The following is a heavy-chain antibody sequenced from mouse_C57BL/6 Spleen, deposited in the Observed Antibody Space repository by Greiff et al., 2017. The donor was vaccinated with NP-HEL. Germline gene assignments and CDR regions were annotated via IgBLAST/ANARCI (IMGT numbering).Heavy chain of an antibody. CDR3: TLSTMVTTGAMDY. CDR2: IYPGSGST. J-gene: IGHJ4*01. Sequence: QVQLKQPGAELVKPGASVKMSCKASGYTFTSYWITWVKQRPGQGLEWIGDIYPGSGSTNYNEKFKSKATLTVDTSSSTAYLQLSSLTSEDSAVYYCTLSTMVTTGAMDYWGQGTSVTVSS. D-gene: IGHD2-2*01. V-gene: IGHV1-55*01. CDR1: GYTFTSYW.